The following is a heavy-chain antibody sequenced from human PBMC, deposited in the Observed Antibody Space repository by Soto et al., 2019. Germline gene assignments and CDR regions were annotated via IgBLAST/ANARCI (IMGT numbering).Heavy chain of an antibody. CDR3: ARQRVLPAQYFFDY. Sequence: GASVKVSCKASGGTFSSYAISWVRQAPGQGLEWMGGIIPIFGTANYAQKFQGRVTITADESTSTAYMELSSLRSEDTAVYYCARQRVLPAQYFFDYWGQGIPVTVSS. J-gene: IGHJ4*02. CDR1: GGTFSSYA. CDR2: IIPIFGTA. V-gene: IGHV1-69*13. D-gene: IGHD6-25*01.